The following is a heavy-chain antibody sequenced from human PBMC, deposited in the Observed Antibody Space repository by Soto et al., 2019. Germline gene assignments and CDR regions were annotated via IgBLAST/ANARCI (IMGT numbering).Heavy chain of an antibody. CDR2: AGHAGDT. Sequence: EVPLVEAGGGLVQPGGSLTLSCAASGFTFTTYDMHWVRQRTGEGLEWVSAAGHAGDTYYADSVRGRFTISRDNAMQPFSLQMNSLRVGDTAMYYWAPLGDRIYWGQGSLVTVSS. V-gene: IGHV3-13*04. J-gene: IGHJ4*02. CDR1: GFTFTTYD. CDR3: APLGDRIY. D-gene: IGHD3-16*01.